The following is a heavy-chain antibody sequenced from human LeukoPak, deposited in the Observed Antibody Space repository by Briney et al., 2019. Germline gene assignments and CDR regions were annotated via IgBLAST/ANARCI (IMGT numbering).Heavy chain of an antibody. Sequence: SETLSLTCAVYGESFNNFQWSWIRQPPGKALEWIGEIDHTGNTNYNASLKSRLTISVDPSKNQFSLKLSSVTAADTAVYYCARVLLSGYDYYFDYWGQGTLVTVSS. J-gene: IGHJ4*02. CDR3: ARVLLSGYDYYFDY. CDR2: IDHTGNT. V-gene: IGHV4-34*01. CDR1: GESFNNFQ. D-gene: IGHD5-12*01.